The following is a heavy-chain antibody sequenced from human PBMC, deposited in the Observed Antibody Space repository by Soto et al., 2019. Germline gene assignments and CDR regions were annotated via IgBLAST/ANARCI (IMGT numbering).Heavy chain of an antibody. CDR3: ARVPYYYDSSGYMRYHFDY. J-gene: IGHJ4*02. Sequence: PSETLSLTCTVSGGSISSGGYYWSWIRQHPGKGLEWIGYIYYSGSTYYNPSLKSRVTISVDTSKNQFSLKLSSVTAADTAVYYCARVPYYYDSSGYMRYHFDYWGQGTLVTVSS. V-gene: IGHV4-31*03. CDR1: GGSISSGGYY. CDR2: IYYSGST. D-gene: IGHD3-22*01.